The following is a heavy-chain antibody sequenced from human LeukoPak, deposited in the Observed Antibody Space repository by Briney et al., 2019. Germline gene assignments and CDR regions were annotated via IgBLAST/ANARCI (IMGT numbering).Heavy chain of an antibody. D-gene: IGHD3-10*01. V-gene: IGHV3-30*02. CDR3: ARDTQLLWFGDLGTEGYYFDY. CDR1: GFTFSSYG. CDR2: IRYDGSNK. J-gene: IGHJ4*02. Sequence: GGSLRLSCAASGFTFSSYGMHWVRQAPGKGLEWVAFIRYDGSNKYYADSVKGRFTISRDNSKNTLYLQMNSLRAEDTAVYYCARDTQLLWFGDLGTEGYYFDYWGQGTLVTVSS.